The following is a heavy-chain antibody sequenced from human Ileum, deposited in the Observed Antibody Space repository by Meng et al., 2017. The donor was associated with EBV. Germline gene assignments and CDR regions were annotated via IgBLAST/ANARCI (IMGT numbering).Heavy chain of an antibody. CDR2: IYYSGRT. Sequence: LEPMEASPGLWKPSETLSLICTVPGGPINSSSYYWGWIRQPPGKGLEWIGSIYYSGRTYYNPSLKSRVTISVDTSKNQFSLKLSSVTAADTAVYYCARPIAAAGWFDPWGQGTLVTVSS. D-gene: IGHD6-13*01. CDR1: GGPINSSSYY. CDR3: ARPIAAAGWFDP. V-gene: IGHV4-39*01. J-gene: IGHJ5*02.